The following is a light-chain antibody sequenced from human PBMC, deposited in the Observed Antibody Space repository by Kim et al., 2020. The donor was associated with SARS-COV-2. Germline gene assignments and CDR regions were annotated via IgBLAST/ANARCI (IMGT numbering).Light chain of an antibody. CDR2: GKN. Sequence: VAVGQTFRITSQGDSLRSYYATGYQQKPRQAPILVIYGKNNRPSVIPDRFSGSSSGNTSSLTITGTQAGDEADYYCNSRDSNDNVVFGGGTQLTVL. CDR1: SLRSYY. J-gene: IGLJ2*01. V-gene: IGLV3-19*01. CDR3: NSRDSNDNVV.